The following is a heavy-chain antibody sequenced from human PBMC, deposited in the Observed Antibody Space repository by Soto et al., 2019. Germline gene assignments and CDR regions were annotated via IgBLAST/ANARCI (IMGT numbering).Heavy chain of an antibody. D-gene: IGHD2-15*01. CDR3: ARDSSGGSYDYYMDV. Sequence: QVQLQQWGAGLLKPSETLSLTCAVYGGSFSGYYWSWIRQPPGKGLEWIGEINHSGSNNYNPSLKSRVAISVDTSKNQFSLKLSSVTAADTAVYYCARDSSGGSYDYYMDVWGKGTTVTVSS. CDR2: INHSGSN. V-gene: IGHV4-34*01. J-gene: IGHJ6*03. CDR1: GGSFSGYY.